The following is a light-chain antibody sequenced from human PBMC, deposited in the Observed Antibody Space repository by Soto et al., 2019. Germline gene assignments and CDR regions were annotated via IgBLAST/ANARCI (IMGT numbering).Light chain of an antibody. CDR2: DVS. V-gene: IGLV2-14*01. CDR3: SSHKSSTTRYV. Sequence: QSALTQPASVSGSPGQSITISCTGASSDIGNNYYVSWYQQHPGKAPKLIIYDVSNRPSGVSNRFSGSKSGNTASLTISGLQDEDEADYYCSSHKSSTTRYVFGNGKKVTVL. CDR1: SSDIGNNYY. J-gene: IGLJ1*01.